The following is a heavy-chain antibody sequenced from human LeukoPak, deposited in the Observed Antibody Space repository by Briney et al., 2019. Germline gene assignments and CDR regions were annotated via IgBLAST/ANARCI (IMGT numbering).Heavy chain of an antibody. CDR2: INPNSGGT. J-gene: IGHJ6*02. CDR3: ARGATTYYYGMDA. V-gene: IGHV1-2*04. D-gene: IGHD1-26*01. CDR1: GYTFTGYY. Sequence: ASVKVSCTASGYTFTGYYMHWVRQAPGQGLEWMGWINPNSGGTNYAQKFQGWVTMTRDTSISTAYMELSRLRSDDTAVYYCARGATTYYYGMDAWGQETTVTVSS.